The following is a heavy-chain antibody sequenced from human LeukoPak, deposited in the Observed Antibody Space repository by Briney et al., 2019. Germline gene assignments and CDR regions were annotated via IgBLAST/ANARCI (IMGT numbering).Heavy chain of an antibody. V-gene: IGHV1-24*01. J-gene: IGHJ4*02. CDR3: ATLGTDQTYGSGSQYYFDY. Sequence: ASVKVSCKVSGYTLTELSMHWVRQAPGKGLEWMGGFDPEDGETIYAQKFQGRVTMTEDTSTDTAYMELSSLRSEDTAVYYCATLGTDQTYGSGSQYYFDYWGQGTLVTVSS. CDR2: FDPEDGET. CDR1: GYTLTELS. D-gene: IGHD3-10*01.